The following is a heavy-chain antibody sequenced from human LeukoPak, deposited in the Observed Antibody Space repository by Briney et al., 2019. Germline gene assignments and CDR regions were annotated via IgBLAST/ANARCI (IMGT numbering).Heavy chain of an antibody. CDR1: GFTFSSYA. CDR2: ISGSGGST. CDR3: AKDHPPTYYYDSSGYYGLSYYFDY. V-gene: IGHV3-23*01. Sequence: GGSLRLSGAASGFTFSSYAMSWVRQAPGKGLEWVSAISGSGGSTYYADSVKGRFTISRDNSKNTLYLQMNSLRAEDTAVYYCAKDHPPTYYYDSSGYYGLSYYFDYWGQGTLVTVSS. D-gene: IGHD3-22*01. J-gene: IGHJ4*02.